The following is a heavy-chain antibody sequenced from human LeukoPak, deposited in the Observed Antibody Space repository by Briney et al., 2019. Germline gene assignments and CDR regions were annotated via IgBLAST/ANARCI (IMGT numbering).Heavy chain of an antibody. J-gene: IGHJ6*04. CDR1: GYSFTTYW. Sequence: GESLKISCKGSGYSFTTYWIAWVRQMPGKGLEWMGIIYPGDSDTRYSPSFQGQVTISADKSICTAFLQWSSLKASGTAMYYCARQQVAYYYYYGMDVWGKGTTVTVSS. CDR3: ARQQVAYYYYYGMDV. D-gene: IGHD2-15*01. CDR2: IYPGDSDT. V-gene: IGHV5-51*01.